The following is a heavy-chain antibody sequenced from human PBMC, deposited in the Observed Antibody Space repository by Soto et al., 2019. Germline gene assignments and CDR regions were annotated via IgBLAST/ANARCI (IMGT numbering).Heavy chain of an antibody. D-gene: IGHD6-13*01. CDR2: ISWDGGST. CDR1: GFTFDDYT. Sequence: HPGGSLRLSCAASGFTFDDYTMHWVRQAPGKGLEWVSLISWDGGSTYYADSVKGRFTISRDNSKNSLYLQMNSLRTEDTALYYCAKDEYSSSSHGMDVWGQGTTVTVSS. CDR3: AKDEYSSSSHGMDV. J-gene: IGHJ6*02. V-gene: IGHV3-43*01.